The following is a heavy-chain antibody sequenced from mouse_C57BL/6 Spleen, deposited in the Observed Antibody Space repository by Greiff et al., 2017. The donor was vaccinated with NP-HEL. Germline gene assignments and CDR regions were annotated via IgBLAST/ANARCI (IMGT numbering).Heavy chain of an antibody. D-gene: IGHD1-1*01. J-gene: IGHJ1*03. CDR2: INPNNGGT. Sequence: EVQLQQSGPELVKPGASVKISCKASGYTFTDYYMNWVKQSHGKSLEWIGDINPNNGGTSYNQKFKGKATLTVDKSSSTAYMELRSLTSEDSAVYYCARRPGYYGSSYGYFDVWGTGTTVTVSS. CDR1: GYTFTDYY. CDR3: ARRPGYYGSSYGYFDV. V-gene: IGHV1-26*01.